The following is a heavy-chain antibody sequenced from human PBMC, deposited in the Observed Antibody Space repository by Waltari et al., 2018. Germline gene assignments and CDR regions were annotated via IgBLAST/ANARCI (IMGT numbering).Heavy chain of an antibody. CDR3: ARDGLASSSSWN. CDR2: IYYSGST. V-gene: IGHV4-39*07. J-gene: IGHJ4*02. D-gene: IGHD6-6*01. CDR1: GGSFSSSSYY. Sequence: QLQLQESGPGLVKPSETLSLTCTVSGGSFSSSSYYWGWIRQPPGKGLEWIGSIYYSGSTYYNPSLKSRVTISVDTSKNQFSLKLSSVTAADTAVYYCARDGLASSSSWNWGQGTLVTVSS.